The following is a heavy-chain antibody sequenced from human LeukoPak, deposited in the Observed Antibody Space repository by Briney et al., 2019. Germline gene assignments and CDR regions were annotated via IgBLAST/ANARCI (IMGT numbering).Heavy chain of an antibody. V-gene: IGHV4-34*01. J-gene: IGHJ4*02. CDR2: INHSGST. CDR3: ARGGQQLVRRYYFDY. Sequence: PSETLSLTCAVYGGSFSGYYWSWIRQPPGKGLEWIGEINHSGSTNYNPSLKSRVTISVDTSKNQFSLKLSSVTAADTAVYYCARGGQQLVRRYYFDYWGQGTLVTVSS. CDR1: GGSFSGYY. D-gene: IGHD6-13*01.